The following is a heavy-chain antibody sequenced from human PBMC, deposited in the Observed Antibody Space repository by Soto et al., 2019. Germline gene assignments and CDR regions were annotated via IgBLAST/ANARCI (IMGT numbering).Heavy chain of an antibody. J-gene: IGHJ4*02. CDR2: IYWDDDK. V-gene: IGHV2-5*02. D-gene: IGHD2-21*01. Sequence: QITLKESGPTLVKPTQTLTLTCTFSGFSFSTYGVGVGWIRQPPEKALEWLAVIYWDDDKAYSPSLKSRLTITNDTSKTQLVLILNNVDPVDTATYYCAHVFWRGIIHYFDYWGQGSLVTVSS. CDR1: GFSFSTYGVG. CDR3: AHVFWRGIIHYFDY.